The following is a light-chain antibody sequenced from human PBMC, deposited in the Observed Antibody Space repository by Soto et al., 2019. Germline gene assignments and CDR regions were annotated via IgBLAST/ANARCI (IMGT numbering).Light chain of an antibody. V-gene: IGLV2-14*01. CDR2: DVS. Sequence: QSALTQPASVSGSPGQSITISCTGTSSDVGGYNYVSWYQQHPGKAPKLMIYDVSNRPSGVSNRFSGSKSGNTASLTISGLQAADEADYYCSSSTGSSPLVVFGGGTKVTVL. CDR3: SSSTGSSPLVV. J-gene: IGLJ2*01. CDR1: SSDVGGYNY.